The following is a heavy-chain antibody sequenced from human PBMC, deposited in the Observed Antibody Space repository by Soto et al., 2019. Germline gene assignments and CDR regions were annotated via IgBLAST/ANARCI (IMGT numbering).Heavy chain of an antibody. D-gene: IGHD2-15*01. CDR1: GYTFTSYA. V-gene: IGHV1-3*01. CDR3: ARDMGYCSGGSCSLYYYYGMDV. J-gene: IGHJ6*02. Sequence: GASVKVSCKASGYTFTSYAMHWVRQAPGQRLEWMGWINAGNGNTKYSQKFQGRVTITRDTSASTAYMELSSLRSEDTAVYYCARDMGYCSGGSCSLYYYYGMDVWGQGTTVTVSS. CDR2: INAGNGNT.